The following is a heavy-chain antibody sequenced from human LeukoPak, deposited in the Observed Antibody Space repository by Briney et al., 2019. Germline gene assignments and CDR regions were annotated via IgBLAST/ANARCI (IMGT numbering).Heavy chain of an antibody. CDR3: ARRGGSSSRRSPIDY. CDR1: GFTFSDYW. Sequence: GGSLRLSCTASGFTFSDYWMTWVRQAPGKGPEWVVNIKQDGSQRYYVDSVRGRFTISRDNAKNSLFLQMNGLRAEDTAVYYCARRGGSSSRRSPIDYWGQGTLVTVSS. D-gene: IGHD6-6*01. V-gene: IGHV3-7*01. CDR2: IKQDGSQR. J-gene: IGHJ4*02.